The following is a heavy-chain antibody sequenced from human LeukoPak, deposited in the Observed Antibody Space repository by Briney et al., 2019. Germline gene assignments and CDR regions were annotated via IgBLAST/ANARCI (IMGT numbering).Heavy chain of an antibody. CDR2: ISGSGGST. J-gene: IGHJ4*02. CDR1: GFTFSSYG. Sequence: GGSLRLSCAASGFTFSSYGISWVRQAPGKGLEWVSAISGSGGSTYYADSVKGRFTISRDNSKNTLYLQVNSLRAEDTAVYYCAKDRDSYGYGSGSYYNGVFDYWGQGTLVTVSS. D-gene: IGHD3-10*01. V-gene: IGHV3-23*01. CDR3: AKDRDSYGYGSGSYYNGVFDY.